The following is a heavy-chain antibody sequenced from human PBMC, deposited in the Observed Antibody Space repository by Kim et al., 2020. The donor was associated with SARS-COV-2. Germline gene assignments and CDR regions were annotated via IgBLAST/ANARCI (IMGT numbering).Heavy chain of an antibody. CDR2: IYYSGST. D-gene: IGHD6-19*01. Sequence: SETLSLTCTVSGGSISSYYWSWIRQPPGKGLEWIGYIYYSGSTNYNPSLKSRVTISVDTSKNQFSLKLSSVTAADTAVYYCAATWRSGWYYFDYWGQGTLVTVSS. J-gene: IGHJ4*02. CDR3: AATWRSGWYYFDY. CDR1: GGSISSYY. V-gene: IGHV4-59*01.